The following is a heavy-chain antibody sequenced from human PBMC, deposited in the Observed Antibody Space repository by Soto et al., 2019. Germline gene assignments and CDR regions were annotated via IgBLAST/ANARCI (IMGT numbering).Heavy chain of an antibody. V-gene: IGHV4-59*01. J-gene: IGHJ6*02. CDR3: ARVNYDYVWGNYYGMDV. Sequence: SETLSLTCAVYGGSFSGYYWTWIRQPPGKGLEWIGYIYYSGSTNYNPSLKSRVTISVDTSKNQFSLKLSSVTAADTAVYYCARVNYDYVWGNYYGMDVWGQGNTVTVSS. CDR1: GGSFSGYY. CDR2: IYYSGST. D-gene: IGHD3-16*01.